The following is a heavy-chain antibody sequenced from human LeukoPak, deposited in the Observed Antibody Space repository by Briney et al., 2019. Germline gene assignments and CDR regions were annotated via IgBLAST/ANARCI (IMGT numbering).Heavy chain of an antibody. J-gene: IGHJ3*02. D-gene: IGHD4-11*01. V-gene: IGHV3-30*02. Sequence: PGGSLRLSCAASGFIFSNYGMHWVRQAPGKGLEWVAFIRHVGSNEYYADSVRGRFAISRDNSQNTLHLQMNILRVEDAAVYYCVKDWGVLPDYSADGFDIWGPGTVVTVSS. CDR3: VKDWGVLPDYSADGFDI. CDR1: GFIFSNYG. CDR2: IRHVGSNE.